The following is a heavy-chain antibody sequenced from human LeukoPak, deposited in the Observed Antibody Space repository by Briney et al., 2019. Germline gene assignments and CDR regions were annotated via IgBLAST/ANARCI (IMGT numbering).Heavy chain of an antibody. CDR1: GFTFSIYE. V-gene: IGHV3-48*03. D-gene: IGHD3-10*01. J-gene: IGHJ4*02. Sequence: GGSLRLSCEASGFTFSIYEVNWVRQAPGKGLEWLSHISDSGSSVHCADSVKGRFTISRDNSKNTLYLQMNSLRVEDTAVYYCARDSSMLRGPLVIYYFDFWGQGTLVTVSS. CDR2: ISDSGSSV. CDR3: ARDSSMLRGPLVIYYFDF.